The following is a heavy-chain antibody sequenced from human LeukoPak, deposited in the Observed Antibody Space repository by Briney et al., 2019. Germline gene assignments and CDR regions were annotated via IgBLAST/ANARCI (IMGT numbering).Heavy chain of an antibody. CDR1: GFTFSDYY. V-gene: IGHV3-11*01. CDR3: AKDRSGYGFDY. D-gene: IGHD5-18*01. CDR2: ISSSGSTI. Sequence: GGSLRLSCAASGFTFSDYYMSWIRQAPGKGLEWVSYISSSGSTIYYADSVKGRFTISRDNSKNTLYLQMNSLRAEGTAVYYCAKDRSGYGFDYWGQGTLVTVSS. J-gene: IGHJ4*02.